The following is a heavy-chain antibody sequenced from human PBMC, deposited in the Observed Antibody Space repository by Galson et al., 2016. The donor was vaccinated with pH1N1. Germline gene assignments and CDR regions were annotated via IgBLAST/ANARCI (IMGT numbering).Heavy chain of an antibody. CDR3: ARPAEQQWLVILPFGY. CDR1: GFAFSSHE. D-gene: IGHD6-19*01. V-gene: IGHV3-48*03. Sequence: SLRLSCAASGFAFSSHEMNWVHQAPGKGLEWVSHISRSGSTIHYADSVKGRFTVSRDNAKNSLYLQMNSLRAEDTAVYYCARPAEQQWLVILPFGYWGQGILVTVSS. J-gene: IGHJ4*02. CDR2: ISRSGSTI.